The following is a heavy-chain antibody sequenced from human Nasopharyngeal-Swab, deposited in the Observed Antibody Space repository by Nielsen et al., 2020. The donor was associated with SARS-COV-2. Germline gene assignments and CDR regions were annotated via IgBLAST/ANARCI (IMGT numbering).Heavy chain of an antibody. Sequence: ASVQISCKASGYTFTGYYMHWVRRAPGQGLEGMGRINPNSGGTNYAQKFQGRVTMTWDTSISTAYMELSRLRSDDTAVYYCARDPTSVAGTGDYYYGMDVWGQGTTVTVSS. CDR2: INPNSGGT. CDR3: ARDPTSVAGTGDYYYGMDV. J-gene: IGHJ6*02. CDR1: GYTFTGYY. V-gene: IGHV1-2*06. D-gene: IGHD6-19*01.